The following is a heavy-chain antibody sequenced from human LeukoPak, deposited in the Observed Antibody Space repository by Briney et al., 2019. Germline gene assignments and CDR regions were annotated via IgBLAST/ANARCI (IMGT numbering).Heavy chain of an antibody. CDR3: ARRGEDYGDYDGWFDP. J-gene: IGHJ5*02. Sequence: GASVKVSCKASGYTFTSYYMHWVRQAPGQGLEWMGIINPSGGSTSYAQKFQGRVTMTRDTSTSTVYMELSSLRSEDTAGYYCARRGEDYGDYDGWFDPWGQGTLVTVSS. V-gene: IGHV1-46*01. CDR1: GYTFTSYY. CDR2: INPSGGST. D-gene: IGHD4-17*01.